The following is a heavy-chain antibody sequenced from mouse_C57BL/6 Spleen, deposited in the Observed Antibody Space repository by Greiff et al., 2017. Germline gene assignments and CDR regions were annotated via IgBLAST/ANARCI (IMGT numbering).Heavy chain of an antibody. CDR3: ARIYSSTYAMDY. CDR2: ISSGGSYT. J-gene: IGHJ4*01. Sequence: EVQLVESGGDLVKPGGSLKLSCAASGFTFSSYGMSWVRQTPDKRLEWVATISSGGSYTYYPDSVKGRFTISRDNAKNTLYLQISSLKSEDTAMYYCARIYSSTYAMDYWGQGTSVTVSS. V-gene: IGHV5-6*01. D-gene: IGHD1-1*01. CDR1: GFTFSSYG.